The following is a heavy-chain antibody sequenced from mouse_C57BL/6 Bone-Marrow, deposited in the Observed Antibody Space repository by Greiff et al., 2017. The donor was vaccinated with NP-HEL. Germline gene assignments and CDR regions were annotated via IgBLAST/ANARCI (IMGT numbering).Heavy chain of an antibody. J-gene: IGHJ2*01. V-gene: IGHV5-17*01. CDR2: ISSGSSSN. D-gene: IGHD2-3*01. CDR1: GFTFSDYG. CDR3: ARVYGYYHYFDY. Sequence: EVQVVESGGGSVKPGGSLKLSCAASGFTFSDYGMPWVRQAPEKGLEWVAYISSGSSSNDYADTVKDRFTSSRDNAKNTLFLQMTSTRSEDTAMCYCARVYGYYHYFDYWGQGTTLTVSS.